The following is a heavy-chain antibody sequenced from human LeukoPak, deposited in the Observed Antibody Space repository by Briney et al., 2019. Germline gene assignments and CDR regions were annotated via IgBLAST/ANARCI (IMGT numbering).Heavy chain of an antibody. Sequence: GSLILSCAASGFTFSSYWMSWVRQAPGKGLEWVANIKQDGSEKYYVDSVKGRFTISRDNAKSSLYLQMNSLRAEDTAIYYCAKVPRQHDNWFDPWGQGTLVTVSS. CDR2: IKQDGSEK. D-gene: IGHD3-9*01. CDR1: GFTFSSYW. V-gene: IGHV3-7*01. CDR3: AKVPRQHDNWFDP. J-gene: IGHJ5*02.